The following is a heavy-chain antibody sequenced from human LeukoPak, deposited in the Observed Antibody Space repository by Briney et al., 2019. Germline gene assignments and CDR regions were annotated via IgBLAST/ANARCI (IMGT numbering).Heavy chain of an antibody. CDR2: ISGSGGST. Sequence: GGSLRLSCAASGFTFSSYAKSWVRQAPGKGLEWVSAISGSGGSTYYADSVKGRFTISGDNSKNTLYLQMNSLRAEDTAVYYCAKAPYYYDSSGYPDYWGQGTLVTVSS. CDR1: GFTFSSYA. CDR3: AKAPYYYDSSGYPDY. J-gene: IGHJ4*02. D-gene: IGHD3-22*01. V-gene: IGHV3-23*01.